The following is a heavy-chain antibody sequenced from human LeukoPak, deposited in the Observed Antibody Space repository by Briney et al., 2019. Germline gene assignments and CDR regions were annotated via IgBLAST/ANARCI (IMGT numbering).Heavy chain of an antibody. CDR2: IHHSGST. CDR1: GYSISSGYY. Sequence: SETLSLTCAVSGYSISSGYYWGWIRQPPGKGLEWIGSIHHSGSTYYNPSLKSRVTISVDTSKNQFSLKLSSVTAADTAVYYCATLANYDFWSGPYYYYMDVWGKGTMVTVSS. D-gene: IGHD3-3*01. V-gene: IGHV4-38-2*01. CDR3: ATLANYDFWSGPYYYYMDV. J-gene: IGHJ6*03.